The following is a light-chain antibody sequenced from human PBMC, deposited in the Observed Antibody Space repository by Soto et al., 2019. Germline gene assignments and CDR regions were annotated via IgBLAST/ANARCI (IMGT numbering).Light chain of an antibody. Sequence: QSALTQPPSVSGSPGQSVTISCTGSSGDFGDHQLVSWYQQPPGTAPKLMIYDVARWPSGVPDRFSGSKSGNTASLTISGLQAEDEADYFCCSYAGGYTYLFGTGTKLTVL. V-gene: IGLV2-11*01. J-gene: IGLJ1*01. CDR3: CSYAGGYTYL. CDR1: SGDFGDHQL. CDR2: DVA.